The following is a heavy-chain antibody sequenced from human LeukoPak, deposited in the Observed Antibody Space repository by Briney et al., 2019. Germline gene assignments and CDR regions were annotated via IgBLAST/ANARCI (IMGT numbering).Heavy chain of an antibody. CDR3: ARDMTRNAFDI. V-gene: IGHV3-74*01. D-gene: IGHD2-21*02. CDR2: INPDGGST. J-gene: IGHJ3*02. Sequence: GGSLRLSCAASGFTFSSYLMHWFRQAPGKGLVWVSRINPDGGSTAYADSVKGRFTISRDNAKNTLYLQMNSLRVEDTAVYYCARDMTRNAFDIWGQGTMVTVSS. CDR1: GFTFSSYL.